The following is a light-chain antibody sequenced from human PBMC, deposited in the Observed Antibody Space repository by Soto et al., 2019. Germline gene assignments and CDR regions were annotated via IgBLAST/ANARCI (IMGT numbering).Light chain of an antibody. J-gene: IGKJ5*01. Sequence: EIVMTQSPATLSVSPGERATLSCRASQSVSSNLAWYQQKPGQAPRLLIYGASTRATGIPARFSGSGSGTEFTLTISILQSEDFAVYYCQQYNNWPITFGQGPRLEIK. V-gene: IGKV3-15*01. CDR3: QQYNNWPIT. CDR2: GAS. CDR1: QSVSSN.